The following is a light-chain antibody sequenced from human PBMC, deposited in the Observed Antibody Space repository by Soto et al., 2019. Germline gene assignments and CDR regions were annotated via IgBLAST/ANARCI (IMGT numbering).Light chain of an antibody. CDR1: QNVWSTY. V-gene: IGKV3-15*01. Sequence: EIVLPQSPATLSLSPGATATLSFRAIQNVWSTYLAWYQQKPGQAPRLLISDASTRATGIPARFSGSGSGTEFTLTISSLQSEDFALYYCHQYNSWPPGTFGQGTKVDI. CDR3: HQYNSWPPGT. J-gene: IGKJ2*01. CDR2: DAS.